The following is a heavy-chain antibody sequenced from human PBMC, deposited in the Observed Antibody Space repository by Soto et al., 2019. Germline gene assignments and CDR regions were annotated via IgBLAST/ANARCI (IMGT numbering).Heavy chain of an antibody. CDR2: IYYIGRT. Sequence: QVQLQESGPGLVKPSQTLSLTCTVSGGSISSGGYYWSWIRQHPGKGLDWIGYIYYIGRTYYKPSHNIRVTISVDTSKNQFSLNLSPVTAADTAVYYCARVVAPRRLYYYYYGXDXXXPXTTVXVXS. CDR3: ARVVAPRRLYYYYYGXDX. CDR1: GGSISSGGYY. D-gene: IGHD5-12*01. V-gene: IGHV4-31*03. J-gene: IGHJ6*02.